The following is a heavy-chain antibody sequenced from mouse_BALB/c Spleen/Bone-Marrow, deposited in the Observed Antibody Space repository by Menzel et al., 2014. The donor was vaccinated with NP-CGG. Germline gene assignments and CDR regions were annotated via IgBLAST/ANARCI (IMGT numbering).Heavy chain of an antibody. CDR2: INPSNGGP. CDR1: GYTFTNYY. V-gene: IGHV1S81*02. CDR3: TRARPGGFAY. J-gene: IGHJ3*01. D-gene: IGHD4-1*01. Sequence: QVQLQQPGAELVKPGASVKLSCKASGYTFTNYYMYWVKQRPGQGLEWIGEINPSNGGPNFNEKLKSEATLTVDKSSSTAYMQLSSLTSEDSAVYYCTRARPGGFAYWGQGTLVTVSA.